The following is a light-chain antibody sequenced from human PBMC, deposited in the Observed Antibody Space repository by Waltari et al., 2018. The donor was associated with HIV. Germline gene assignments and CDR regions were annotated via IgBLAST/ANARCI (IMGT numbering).Light chain of an antibody. Sequence: QSALTQPASVSGSPGQSITISCTGTSSDVGGYNYVSWYQQHPGKAPKLLTYSNNQRPSGVPDRFSGTKSGTSASLAISGLQSDDEADYYCATWDDSLNAFVFGTGTKVTVL. CDR1: SSDVGGYNY. J-gene: IGLJ1*01. CDR3: ATWDDSLNAFV. CDR2: SNN. V-gene: IGLV2-14*03.